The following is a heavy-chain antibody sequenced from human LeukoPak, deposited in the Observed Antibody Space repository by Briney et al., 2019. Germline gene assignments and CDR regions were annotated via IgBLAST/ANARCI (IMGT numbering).Heavy chain of an antibody. V-gene: IGHV4-4*09. CDR3: TRRTRIAAGVYNIDF. Sequence: SETLSLICSVSGGSIRGYYWNCIRQPPGKGLERLVYLYPSGNSDYNPSLKSRISMSVDTSKEPIPLRLSPLTAADTAVYYCTRRTRIAAGVYNIDFWGQGTLVTVSS. CDR1: GGSIRGYY. CDR2: LYPSGNS. J-gene: IGHJ4*02. D-gene: IGHD6-25*01.